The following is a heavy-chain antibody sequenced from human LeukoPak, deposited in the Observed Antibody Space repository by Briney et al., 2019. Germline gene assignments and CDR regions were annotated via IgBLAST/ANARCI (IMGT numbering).Heavy chain of an antibody. Sequence: ASVKVSCKASGYTFTGYYMHWVRQAPGQGLEWMGWINPNSGGTNYAQKFQGRVTMTRDTSISTAYMELSRLRSDDTAVYYCARVAPLLWDYYYYMDVWGKGTTVTVSS. V-gene: IGHV1-2*02. J-gene: IGHJ6*03. CDR1: GYTFTGYY. D-gene: IGHD2-15*01. CDR2: INPNSGGT. CDR3: ARVAPLLWDYYYYMDV.